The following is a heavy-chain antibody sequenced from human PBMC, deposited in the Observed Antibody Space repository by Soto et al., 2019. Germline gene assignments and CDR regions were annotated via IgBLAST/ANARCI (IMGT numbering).Heavy chain of an antibody. CDR3: ARDGVGVVRAAIRFDY. J-gene: IGHJ4*02. Sequence: QVQLVESGGGVVQPGRSLRLSCATSGFTFSSYAIHWVRQAPGNGLEWVAVISYDGSNKNYADSVKGRFPISRDNSKNTVDLQMNSLRAEDTSVYYCARDGVGVVRAAIRFDYWGQGTLVTVSS. CDR2: ISYDGSNK. V-gene: IGHV3-30-3*01. CDR1: GFTFSSYA. D-gene: IGHD2-2*01.